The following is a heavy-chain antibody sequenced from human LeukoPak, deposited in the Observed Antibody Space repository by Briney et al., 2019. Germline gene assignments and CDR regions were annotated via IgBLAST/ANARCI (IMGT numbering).Heavy chain of an antibody. CDR1: GFTISSYW. D-gene: IGHD2-15*01. J-gene: IGHJ5*02. CDR2: IKSDGSST. CDR3: ARDSTLGGNWFGP. V-gene: IGHV3-74*01. Sequence: GGSLRLSCAASGFTISSYWMHWVRQAPGKGLVWVSRIKSDGSSTSYADSVRGRFTISRDNAKNTLYLQMNSLRAEDTAVYYCARDSTLGGNWFGPWGQGTLVTVSS.